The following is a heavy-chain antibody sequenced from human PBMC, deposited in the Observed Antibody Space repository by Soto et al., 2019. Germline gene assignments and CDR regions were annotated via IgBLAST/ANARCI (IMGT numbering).Heavy chain of an antibody. CDR3: AKGGVGGLATRGYESFDF. J-gene: IGHJ3*01. D-gene: IGHD5-12*01. CDR1: GFTFSSYA. CDR2: ISGSGGST. V-gene: IGHV3-23*01. Sequence: GGSLRLSCAASGFTFSSYAMSWVRQAPGKGLEWVSAISGSGGSTYYADSVKGRFTISRDNSKNTLYLQMNSLRAEDTAVYFWAKGGVGGLATRGYESFDFWGQGTMVTVSS.